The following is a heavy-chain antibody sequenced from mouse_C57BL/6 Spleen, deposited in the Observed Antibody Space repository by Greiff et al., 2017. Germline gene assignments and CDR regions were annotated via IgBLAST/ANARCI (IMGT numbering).Heavy chain of an antibody. CDR1: GFSLTSYG. D-gene: IGHD1-1*01. J-gene: IGHJ2*01. CDR2: IWSGGST. CDR3: ARSSIIRVCDY. V-gene: IGHV2-2*02. Sequence: QVQLKESGPGLVQPSQSLSIACTVSGFSLTSYGVHWVRQSPGKGLEWLGVIWSGGSTDYNAAFISRLSTSKDNSKSQVFFKMNSLRANDPALYYCARSSIIRVCDYWGQGTTLTVSA.